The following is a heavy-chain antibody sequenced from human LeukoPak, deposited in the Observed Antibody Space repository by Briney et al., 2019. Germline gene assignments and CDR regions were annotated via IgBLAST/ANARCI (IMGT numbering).Heavy chain of an antibody. Sequence: ASVKVSCKASGGVFGNYTFNWVRQAPGQGLEWMGIINPSGGSTSYAQKFQGRVTMTRDTSTSTVYMELSSLRSEDTAVYYCARDGSGTKNWFDPWGQGTLVTVSS. D-gene: IGHD1-1*01. CDR1: GGVFGNYT. CDR3: ARDGSGTKNWFDP. V-gene: IGHV1-46*01. J-gene: IGHJ5*02. CDR2: INPSGGST.